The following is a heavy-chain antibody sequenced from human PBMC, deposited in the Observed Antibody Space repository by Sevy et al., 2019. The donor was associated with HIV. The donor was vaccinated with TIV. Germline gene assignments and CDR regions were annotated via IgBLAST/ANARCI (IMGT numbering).Heavy chain of an antibody. CDR2: SGNKANIYTT. V-gene: IGHV3-72*01. CDR1: GFSFSDYN. CDR3: ASELWYGELGGWFDP. J-gene: IGHJ5*02. D-gene: IGHD3-10*01. Sequence: GGSLRLSCEASGFSFSDYNMDWVRQAPGRGLEWLGRSGNKANIYTTQYAASVKGRFSISRDDLKNSLSLQMNSLNTEDTAVYYCASELWYGELGGWFDPWGQGTLVTVSS.